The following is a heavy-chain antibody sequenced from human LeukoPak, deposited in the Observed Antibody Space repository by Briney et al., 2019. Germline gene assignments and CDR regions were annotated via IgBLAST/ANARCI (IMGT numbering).Heavy chain of an antibody. V-gene: IGHV1-3*01. Sequence: ASVKVSCKASGYTFIKYPMHWVRQALGQRLEWMVRINAGNGNTEYSQKFQGRVTITRDTSASTVYMELSSLRSEDTAVYYCAREGDDYGDYNEFDPWGQGTLVTVSS. J-gene: IGHJ5*02. D-gene: IGHD4-17*01. CDR1: GYTFIKYP. CDR2: INAGNGNT. CDR3: AREGDDYGDYNEFDP.